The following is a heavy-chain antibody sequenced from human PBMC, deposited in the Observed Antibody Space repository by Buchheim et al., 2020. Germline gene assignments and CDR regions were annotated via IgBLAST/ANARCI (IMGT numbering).Heavy chain of an antibody. D-gene: IGHD3-10*01. J-gene: IGHJ6*02. Sequence: QVQLQESGPGLVKPSQTLSLTCTVSGGSISSGDYYWSWIRQPPGKGLEWIGYIYYSGSTYYNPSLKSRVTISVDPSKNQFSLKLNSVTAAETAVYYCARGLFMDRGVIWKGGMDVWGQGTT. CDR3: ARGLFMDRGVIWKGGMDV. V-gene: IGHV4-30-4*01. CDR1: GGSISSGDYY. CDR2: IYYSGST.